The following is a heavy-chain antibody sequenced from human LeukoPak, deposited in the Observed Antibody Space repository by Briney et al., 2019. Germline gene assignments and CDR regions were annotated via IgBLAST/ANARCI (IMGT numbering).Heavy chain of an antibody. J-gene: IGHJ2*01. V-gene: IGHV4-31*03. CDR2: IYYSGST. CDR3: ARDASSSYWYFDL. D-gene: IGHD6-6*01. Sequence: SQTLSLTCTVSGGSISSGGYYWSWIRQHPGKGLEWIGYIYYSGSTYYNPSLKSRVTISVYTSKNQFSLKLSSVTAADTAVYYCARDASSSYWYFDLWGRGTLVTVSS. CDR1: GGSISSGGYY.